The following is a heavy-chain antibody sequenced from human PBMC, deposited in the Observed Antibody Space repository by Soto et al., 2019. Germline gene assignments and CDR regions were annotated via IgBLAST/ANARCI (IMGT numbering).Heavy chain of an antibody. CDR2: ISAYNGNT. CDR1: GYTFTSYG. V-gene: IGHV1-18*01. D-gene: IGHD6-13*01. J-gene: IGHJ6*02. Sequence: ASVKVSCKASGYTFTSYGISWVRQAPGQGLEWMGWISAYNGNTNYAQKLQGRVTMTTDTSTNTAYMELRSLRSDDTAVYYCARSSSSDDYYYYYGMDVWGQGTTVTVSS. CDR3: ARSSSSDDYYYYYGMDV.